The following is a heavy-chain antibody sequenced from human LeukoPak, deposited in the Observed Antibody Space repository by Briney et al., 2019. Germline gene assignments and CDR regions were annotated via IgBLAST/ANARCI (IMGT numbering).Heavy chain of an antibody. J-gene: IGHJ4*02. CDR1: GGTFSSYA. V-gene: IGHV1-69*04. CDR2: IIPILGIA. D-gene: IGHD2-8*01. Sequence: SVKVSCKASGGTFSSYAISWVRQAPGQGLEWMGRIIPILGIANYAQKFQGRVTITADKPTSTAYMELSSLRSEDTAVYYCARADTHCTNGVCYGYWGQGTLVTVSS. CDR3: ARADTHCTNGVCYGY.